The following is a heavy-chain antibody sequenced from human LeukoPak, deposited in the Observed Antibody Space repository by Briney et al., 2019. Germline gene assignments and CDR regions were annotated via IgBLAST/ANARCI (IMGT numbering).Heavy chain of an antibody. D-gene: IGHD3-10*01. CDR1: GGSISSGGYA. CDR3: ARGKQLLWFGELLGDAFDI. J-gene: IGHJ3*02. Sequence: SETLSLTCAVYGGSISSGGYAWSWIRQPPGKGLEWIGHMYYSGSTYYNPSLKSRVTISVDTSKNQFSLKLSSVTAADTAVYYCARGKQLLWFGELLGDAFDIWGQGTMVTVSS. CDR2: MYYSGST. V-gene: IGHV4-30-4*07.